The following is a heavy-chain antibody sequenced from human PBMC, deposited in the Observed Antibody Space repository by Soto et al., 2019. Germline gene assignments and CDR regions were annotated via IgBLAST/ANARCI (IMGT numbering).Heavy chain of an antibody. CDR3: AKDQVAVDIYYYYGMDV. D-gene: IGHD6-19*01. J-gene: IGHJ6*02. CDR2: ISYDGSNK. V-gene: IGHV3-30*18. Sequence: PGGSLRLSCAASGFTFSSYGMHWVRQAPGKGLEWVAVISYDGSNKYYADSVKGRFTISRDNSKNTLYLQMNSLRAEDTAVYYCAKDQVAVDIYYYYGMDVWGQGTTVTVSS. CDR1: GFTFSSYG.